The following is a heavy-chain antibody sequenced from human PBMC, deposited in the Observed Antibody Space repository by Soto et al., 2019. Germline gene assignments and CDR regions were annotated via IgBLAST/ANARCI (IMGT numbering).Heavy chain of an antibody. CDR3: ARVFPGQSGTVYRKSQRGKYFQH. Sequence: PSETLSLTCAVYGGSFSGYYWSWIRQPPGKGLEWIGEINHSGSTNYNPSLKSRVTISVDTSKNQFSLKLSSVTAADTAVYYCARVFPGQSGTVYRKSQRGKYFQHWGQGTLVTVSS. CDR2: INHSGST. CDR1: GGSFSGYY. V-gene: IGHV4-34*01. J-gene: IGHJ1*01. D-gene: IGHD1-26*01.